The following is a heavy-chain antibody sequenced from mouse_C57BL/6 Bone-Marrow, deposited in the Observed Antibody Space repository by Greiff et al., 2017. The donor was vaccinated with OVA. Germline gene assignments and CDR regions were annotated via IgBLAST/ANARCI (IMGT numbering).Heavy chain of an antibody. CDR2: IYPGNSDT. D-gene: IGHD1-1*01. J-gene: IGHJ1*03. CDR1: GYTFTSYW. Sequence: EVQLQQSGTVLARPGASVKMSCKTSGYTFTSYWMHWVKQRPGQGLEWIGAIYPGNSDTSYNQKFKGKAKLTAVTSASTAYMELSSLTNADSAVYYCTRVLYYYGSSPYWYFDVWGTGTTVTVSS. V-gene: IGHV1-5*01. CDR3: TRVLYYYGSSPYWYFDV.